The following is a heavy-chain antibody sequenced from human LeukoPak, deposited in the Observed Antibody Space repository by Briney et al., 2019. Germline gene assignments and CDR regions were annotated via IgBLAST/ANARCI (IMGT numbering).Heavy chain of an antibody. CDR1: GGSFSGYY. J-gene: IGHJ5*02. D-gene: IGHD3-9*01. Sequence: PSETLSLTCAVYGGSFSGYYRSWIRQPPGKGLEWIGEINHSGSTNYNPSLKSRVTISVDTSKNQFSLKLSSVTAADTAVYYCARRRLRYFDWLSPFDPWGQGTLVTVSS. CDR3: ARRRLRYFDWLSPFDP. V-gene: IGHV4-34*01. CDR2: INHSGST.